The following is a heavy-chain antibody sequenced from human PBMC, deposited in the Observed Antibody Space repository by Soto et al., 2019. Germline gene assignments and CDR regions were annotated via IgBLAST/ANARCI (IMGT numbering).Heavy chain of an antibody. Sequence: ASVKVSCKASGYTFTSYGISWVRLAPGQGLEWMGWISAYNGNTNYAQKLQGRVTMTTDTSTSTAYMELRSLRSDDTAVYYCARERRSGYSDHDGFDPWGQGTLVTVSS. J-gene: IGHJ5*02. CDR3: ARERRSGYSDHDGFDP. D-gene: IGHD5-12*01. CDR1: GYTFTSYG. CDR2: ISAYNGNT. V-gene: IGHV1-18*01.